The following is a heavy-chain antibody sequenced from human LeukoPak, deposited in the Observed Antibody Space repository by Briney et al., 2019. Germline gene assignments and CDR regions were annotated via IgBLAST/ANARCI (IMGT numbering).Heavy chain of an antibody. D-gene: IGHD3-10*01. CDR3: ARDYGGISARHFQH. V-gene: IGHV4-59*12. CDR1: GGSISSYY. Sequence: SETLSLTCTVSGGSISSYYWSWIRQPPGKGLEWIGYIYYSGSTNYNPSLKSRVTISVDTSKNQFSLKLSSVTAADTAVYYCARDYGGISARHFQHWGQGTLVTVSS. J-gene: IGHJ1*01. CDR2: IYYSGST.